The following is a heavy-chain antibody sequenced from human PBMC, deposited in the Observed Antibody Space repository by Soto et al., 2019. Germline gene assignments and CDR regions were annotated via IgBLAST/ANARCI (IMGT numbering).Heavy chain of an antibody. D-gene: IGHD6-6*01. CDR3: AREYSSSSGHAKYYYYVMDV. J-gene: IGHJ6*02. Sequence: ASVKVSCKASGYTFTSYYMHWVRQAPGQGLEWMGIINPSGGSTSYAQKFQGRVTMTRDTSTSTVYMELSSLRSEDTAVYYCAREYSSSSGHAKYYYYVMDVWGQGTTVTVSS. CDR2: INPSGGST. CDR1: GYTFTSYY. V-gene: IGHV1-46*01.